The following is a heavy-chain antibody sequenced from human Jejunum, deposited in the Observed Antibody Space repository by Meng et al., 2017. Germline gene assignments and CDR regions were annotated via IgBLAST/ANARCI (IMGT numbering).Heavy chain of an antibody. CDR3: AITAAGGSPFDI. D-gene: IGHD2-15*01. V-gene: IGHV3-21*01. CDR2: ISSSSSYI. J-gene: IGHJ3*02. Sequence: GESLKISCAASGFTFSSYTMSWFRQAPGKGLEWVSSISSSSSYIYYADSVKGRFTISRDNAKNSLFLHMSSLRAEDTAVFFCAITAAGGSPFDIWGQGTVVTVSS. CDR1: GFTFSSYT.